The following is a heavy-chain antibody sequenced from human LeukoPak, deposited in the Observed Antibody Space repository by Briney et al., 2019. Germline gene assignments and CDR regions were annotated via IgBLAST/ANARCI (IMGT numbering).Heavy chain of an antibody. CDR2: INAGNGNT. CDR1: GYTFTSYA. D-gene: IGHD1-14*01. CDR3: AKPLGKDHPATARAAFDI. V-gene: IGHV1-3*01. J-gene: IGHJ3*02. Sequence: GASVKVSCKASGYTFTSYAMHWVRQAPGQRLEWMGWINAGNGNTKYSQMFQGRVTITRDTSASTAYMELSSLRSEDTAVYYCAKPLGKDHPATARAAFDIWGQGTMVTVSS.